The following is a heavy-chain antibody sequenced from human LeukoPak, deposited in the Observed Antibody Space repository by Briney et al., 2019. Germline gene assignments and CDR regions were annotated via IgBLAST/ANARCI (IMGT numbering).Heavy chain of an antibody. CDR3: ARTYNPDY. Sequence: GGSLRLSCTASGFTFSSTGMHWVRQAPGKGLEWVSYIRYDGNNKYYGDSVKGRLTASRDNSKSTLYLQMNSLRVEDTAVYYCARTYNPDYWGQGTLVTVSS. CDR1: GFTFSSTG. CDR2: IRYDGNNK. J-gene: IGHJ4*02. V-gene: IGHV3-30*02. D-gene: IGHD1-14*01.